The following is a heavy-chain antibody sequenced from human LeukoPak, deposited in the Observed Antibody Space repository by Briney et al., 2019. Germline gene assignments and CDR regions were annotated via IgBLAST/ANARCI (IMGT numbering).Heavy chain of an antibody. CDR3: GRWAEGFDF. Sequence: QPGGSLRVSCEASGITFSSYEMNWVRQAPGKGLEWVAYISSGGRTISHADSVKGRFTISRDNAKNSLTLQMNSLRAEDTAVYFCGRWAEGFDFWGQGTLVTVSS. V-gene: IGHV3-48*03. D-gene: IGHD1-14*01. J-gene: IGHJ4*02. CDR1: GITFSSYE. CDR2: ISSGGRTI.